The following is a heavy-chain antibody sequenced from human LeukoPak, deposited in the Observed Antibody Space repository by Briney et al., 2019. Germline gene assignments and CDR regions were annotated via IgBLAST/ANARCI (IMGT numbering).Heavy chain of an antibody. V-gene: IGHV1-2*02. Sequence: GASVKVSCKSSGYTFTGYYMHWVRQAPGPGLEWMGWINPNSGGTNYAQKFQGRVTMTRDTSISTAYMELSRLRSDDTAVYYCAREAAAGTGIDYWGQGTLVTVSS. CDR2: INPNSGGT. CDR1: GYTFTGYY. D-gene: IGHD6-13*01. CDR3: AREAAAGTGIDY. J-gene: IGHJ4*02.